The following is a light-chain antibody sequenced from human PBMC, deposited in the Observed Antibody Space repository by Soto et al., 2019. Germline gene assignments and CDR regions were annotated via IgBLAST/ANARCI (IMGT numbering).Light chain of an antibody. CDR2: AAA. J-gene: IGKJ4*01. CDR3: QKYTSAPLT. CDR1: QGISND. V-gene: IGKV1-27*01. Sequence: DIQMTQSPSSLSASVGDRVTITCRASQGISNDLAWYQQKPGKVPKLLIYAAATLQSGVPSRFSGSGSSTDFTLTISNQQPEDVATYYCQKYTSAPLTFGGGPKVEIK.